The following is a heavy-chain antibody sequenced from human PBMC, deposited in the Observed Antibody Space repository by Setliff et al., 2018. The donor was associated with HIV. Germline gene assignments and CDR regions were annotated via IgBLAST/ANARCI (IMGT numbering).Heavy chain of an antibody. V-gene: IGHV7-4-1*02. Sequence: ASVKVSCKASGYTFTSCAMNWVRQAPGQGLEWMGRINTNTGNPTYAQGFTGRFVFSLDTSISTAYMEVNTLRAEDTALYYCVRDKGDSRNFDYWGQGTLVTVSS. CDR3: VRDKGDSRNFDY. D-gene: IGHD2-21*01. CDR1: GYTFTSCA. J-gene: IGHJ4*02. CDR2: INTNTGNP.